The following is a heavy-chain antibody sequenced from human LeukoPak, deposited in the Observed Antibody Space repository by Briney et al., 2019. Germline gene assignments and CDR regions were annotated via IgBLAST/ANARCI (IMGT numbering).Heavy chain of an antibody. J-gene: IGHJ4*02. V-gene: IGHV6-1*01. Sequence: SQTLSLTCAISGDSVSNNIATWNWVRQSPSRGLEWLGRTYYRSKWYNYYAVSVKSRITINPDTSRNQFSLQLSSVTPEDTAVYYCARDGGYSGYGIDYWGQGTLVTVSS. CDR1: GDSVSNNIAT. CDR3: ARDGGYSGYGIDY. D-gene: IGHD5-12*01. CDR2: TYYRSKWYN.